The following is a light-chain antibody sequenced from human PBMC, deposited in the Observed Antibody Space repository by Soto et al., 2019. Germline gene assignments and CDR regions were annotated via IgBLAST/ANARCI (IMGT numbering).Light chain of an antibody. CDR2: GNI. Sequence: QSVLTQPPSVSGAPGQRVTISCTGSSSNIGAGYDVHWYQLLPGTAPKLLIYGNINRPSGVPDRFSGSRSGTSAYLVITGLQAEDEADYYCQSYGLSDYVVFGGGTKLTVL. J-gene: IGLJ2*01. CDR1: SSNIGAGYD. CDR3: QSYGLSDYVV. V-gene: IGLV1-40*01.